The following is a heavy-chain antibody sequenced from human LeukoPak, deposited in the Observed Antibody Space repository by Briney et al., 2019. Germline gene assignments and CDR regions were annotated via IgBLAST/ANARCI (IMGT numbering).Heavy chain of an antibody. CDR1: GFTVSSNY. CDR2: IYSGGST. CDR3: AREGAESIKYYYYYYMDV. J-gene: IGHJ6*03. D-gene: IGHD6-19*01. Sequence: GRSLRLSCAASGFTVSSNYMSWVRQAPGKGLEWVSVIYSGGSTYYADSVKGRFTISRDNSKNTLYLQMNSLRAEDTAVYYCAREGAESIKYYYYYYMDVWGKGTTVTVSS. V-gene: IGHV3-53*01.